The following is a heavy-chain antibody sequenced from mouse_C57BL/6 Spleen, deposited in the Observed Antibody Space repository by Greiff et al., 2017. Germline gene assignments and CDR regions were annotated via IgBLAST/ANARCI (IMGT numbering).Heavy chain of an antibody. V-gene: IGHV5-17*01. CDR3: ARRYYYGSSYLYVDV. Sequence: EVMLVESGGGLVKPGGSLKLSCAASGFTFSDYGMHWVRQAPEKGLEWVAYISSGSSTIYYADTVKGRFTISRDNAKNTLFLQMTSLRSEDTAMYYGARRYYYGSSYLYVDVWGTGTTVTVSS. CDR1: GFTFSDYG. CDR2: ISSGSSTI. J-gene: IGHJ1*03. D-gene: IGHD1-1*01.